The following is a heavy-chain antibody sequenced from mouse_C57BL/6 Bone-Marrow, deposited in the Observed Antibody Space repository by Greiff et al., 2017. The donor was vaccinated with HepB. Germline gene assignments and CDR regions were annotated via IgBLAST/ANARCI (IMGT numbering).Heavy chain of an antibody. CDR3: AREAYYSNFYYAMDY. CDR2: ISYDGSN. J-gene: IGHJ4*01. V-gene: IGHV3-6*01. Sequence: ESGPGLVKPSQSLSLTCSVTGYSITSGYYWNWIRQFPGNKLEWMGYISYDGSNNYNPSLKNRISITRDTSKNQFFLKLKSVTTEDTATYYCAREAYYSNFYYAMDYWGQGTSVTVSS. CDR1: GYSITSGYY. D-gene: IGHD2-5*01.